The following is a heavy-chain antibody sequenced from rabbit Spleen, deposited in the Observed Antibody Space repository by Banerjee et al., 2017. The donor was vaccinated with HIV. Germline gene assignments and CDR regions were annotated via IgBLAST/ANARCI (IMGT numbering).Heavy chain of an antibody. CDR1: GFSFSSNYW. D-gene: IGHD8-1*01. Sequence: QEQLEESGGDLVKPEGSLTLTCTASGFSFSSNYWICWVRQAPGKGLEWIACIDAGSSGSTYYASWAKGRFTISKTSSTTVTLRMTSLTAADTATYFCARDGAGGSYFALWGQGTLVTVS. CDR2: IDAGSSGST. J-gene: IGHJ6*01. V-gene: IGHV1S45*01. CDR3: ARDGAGGSYFAL.